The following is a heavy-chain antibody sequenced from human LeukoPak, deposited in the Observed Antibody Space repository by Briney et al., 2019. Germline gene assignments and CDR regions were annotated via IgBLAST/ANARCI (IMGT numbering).Heavy chain of an antibody. J-gene: IGHJ4*02. D-gene: IGHD4-17*01. CDR1: GGSISSYY. V-gene: IGHV4-4*07. CDR3: ARGTTVTTSLKLKY. CDR2: IYTSGST. Sequence: SETLSLTCTVSGGSISSYYWSWIRQPAGKGLEWIGRIYTSGSTNYNPSLKSRVTMSVDTSKNQFSLKLSSVTAADTAVYYCARGTTVTTSLKLKYWGQGTLVTVSS.